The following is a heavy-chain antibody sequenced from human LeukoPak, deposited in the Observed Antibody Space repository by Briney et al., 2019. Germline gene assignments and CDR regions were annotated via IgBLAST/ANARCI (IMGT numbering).Heavy chain of an antibody. CDR1: GFTFSSYG. CDR2: ISYDGSNK. CDR3: AKEVGYSYGYDY. D-gene: IGHD5-18*01. V-gene: IGHV3-30*18. Sequence: PGGSLRLSCAASGFTFSSYGMHWVRQAPGKGLEWVAVISYDGSNKYYADSVKGRFTISRDNSKNTLYLQMNSLRAEDTAVYYCAKEVGYSYGYDYWGQGTLVTVSS. J-gene: IGHJ4*02.